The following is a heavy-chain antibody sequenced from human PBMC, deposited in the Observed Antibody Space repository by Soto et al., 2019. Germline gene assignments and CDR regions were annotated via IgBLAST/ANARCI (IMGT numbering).Heavy chain of an antibody. Sequence: SETMCLPCTVSGGYISSSSCYRGWIRQPPGKGLEWIGSIYYSGSTYYNPSLKSRVTIPVDTSKNQFSLKLSSVTAADTAVYYCATTFDYWGQGTLGTVSS. CDR2: IYYSGST. CDR3: ATTFDY. J-gene: IGHJ4*02. V-gene: IGHV4-39*01. CDR1: GGYISSSSCY.